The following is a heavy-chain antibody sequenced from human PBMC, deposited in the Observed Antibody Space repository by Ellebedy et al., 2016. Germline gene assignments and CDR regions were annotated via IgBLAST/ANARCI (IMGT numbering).Heavy chain of an antibody. CDR1: GGSVSSGTYY. CDR2: VYYVGST. V-gene: IGHV4-39*01. Sequence: SETLSLTXTVSGGSVSSGTYYWGWIRQPPGKGLEYIGSVYYVGSTYYNPSLKSRVTISVDTSKNQFSLNLKSVTAADTAVYYCASLDGSGSFYNPHFDYWGQGILVTVSS. J-gene: IGHJ4*02. CDR3: ASLDGSGSFYNPHFDY. D-gene: IGHD3-10*01.